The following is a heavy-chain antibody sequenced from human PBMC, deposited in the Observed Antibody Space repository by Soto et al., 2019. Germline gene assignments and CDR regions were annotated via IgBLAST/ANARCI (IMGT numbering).Heavy chain of an antibody. CDR1: GGSISSSSSY. Sequence: QLQLQESGPGLAKPSETLSLTCTVSGGSISSSSSYWGWIRQPPGKGLEWVGSIYYLGNTYYNPSLGSRVTISVDTSKNQFSLKLRSVTAADTAVFYCAGLYPYESSGYRLNYWGQGALVTVSS. V-gene: IGHV4-39*01. J-gene: IGHJ4*02. D-gene: IGHD3-22*01. CDR2: IYYLGNT. CDR3: AGLYPYESSGYRLNY.